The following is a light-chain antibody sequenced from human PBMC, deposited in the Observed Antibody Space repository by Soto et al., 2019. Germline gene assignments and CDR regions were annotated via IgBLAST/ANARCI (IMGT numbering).Light chain of an antibody. J-gene: IGKJ1*01. CDR3: QQYDSSPRT. Sequence: ENVLTQSSGTLSLSRGQRATLSCRASDTISKSYLAWYQQKAGQAHRLLRYAISDMATGVPDRFRGSRSGTDFTLTITRLEPEDFAVYFCQQYDSSPRTFGQGTKVDSK. V-gene: IGKV3-20*01. CDR1: DTISKSY. CDR2: AIS.